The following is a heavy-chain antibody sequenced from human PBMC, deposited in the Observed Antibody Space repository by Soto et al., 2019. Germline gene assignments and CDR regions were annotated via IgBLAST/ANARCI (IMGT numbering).Heavy chain of an antibody. CDR3: ARTTAVPNTLRSRYFFDY. V-gene: IGHV4-61*01. CDR1: GGSVSNKTYY. Sequence: PSETLSLTCSVSGGSVSNKTYYWSWIRQPPGKRLEWIGYVYYSGTTIYNPSLMSRVTISVDLSKNQFSLRLSSVTTADTALYYCARTTAVPNTLRSRYFFDYWGQGTLVTVSS. D-gene: IGHD4-17*01. CDR2: VYYSGTT. J-gene: IGHJ4*02.